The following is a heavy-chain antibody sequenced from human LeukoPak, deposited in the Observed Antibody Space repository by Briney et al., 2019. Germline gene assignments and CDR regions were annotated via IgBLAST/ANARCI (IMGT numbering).Heavy chain of an antibody. V-gene: IGHV3-15*01. D-gene: IGHD3-22*01. Sequence: GGSLRLSCAASGFTFSNAWMSWVRQAPGKGLEWVGRIKSKTDGGTTDYAAPVKGRFTISRDDSKNTLYLQMNSLKTEDTAVYYCIHSPPDYYDSSGLDYWGQGTLVTVSS. CDR1: GFTFSNAW. CDR2: IKSKTDGGTT. CDR3: IHSPPDYYDSSGLDY. J-gene: IGHJ4*02.